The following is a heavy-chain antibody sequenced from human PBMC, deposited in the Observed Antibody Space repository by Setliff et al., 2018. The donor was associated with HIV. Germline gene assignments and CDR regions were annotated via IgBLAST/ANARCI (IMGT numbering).Heavy chain of an antibody. J-gene: IGHJ6*03. V-gene: IGHV4-4*02. D-gene: IGHD6-13*01. CDR2: IYHSGST. Sequence: SETLSLTCAVSGGSISSSNWWSWVRQPPGKGLEWIGEIYHSGSTNYNPSLKSRVTISVDTSKNHVSLRLSSVTAADTGVYYCARHGDPPGTSWIYYYYYMDLWGEGTTVTVS. CDR3: ARHGDPPGTSWIYYYYYMDL. CDR1: GGSISSSNW.